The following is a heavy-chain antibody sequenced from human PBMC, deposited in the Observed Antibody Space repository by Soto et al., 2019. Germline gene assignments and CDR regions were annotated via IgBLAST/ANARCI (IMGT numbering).Heavy chain of an antibody. CDR3: AKAGGGRRYFDY. CDR2: ISGSGGST. Sequence: PGGSLRLSCAASGFTFSSYAMSWVRQAPGKGLEWVPVISGSGGSTYYADSVKGRFTISRDNSKNTLYLQMNSLRAEDTAVYYCAKAGGGRRYFDYWGQGTLVTVSS. V-gene: IGHV3-23*01. D-gene: IGHD3-16*01. J-gene: IGHJ4*02. CDR1: GFTFSSYA.